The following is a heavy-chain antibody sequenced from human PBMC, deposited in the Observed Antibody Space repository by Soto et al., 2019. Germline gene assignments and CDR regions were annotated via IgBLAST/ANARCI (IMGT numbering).Heavy chain of an antibody. Sequence: ASVKVSCKASGYTFTSYVISWVLQAPGQGLEWMGWIGAYNGNTNYAQKLQGRVTMTTDTSTSTAYMELRSLRSDDTAVYYCARGSGGWYKRDAFDIWGQGTMVTVSS. D-gene: IGHD6-19*01. J-gene: IGHJ3*02. V-gene: IGHV1-18*04. CDR2: IGAYNGNT. CDR3: ARGSGGWYKRDAFDI. CDR1: GYTFTSYV.